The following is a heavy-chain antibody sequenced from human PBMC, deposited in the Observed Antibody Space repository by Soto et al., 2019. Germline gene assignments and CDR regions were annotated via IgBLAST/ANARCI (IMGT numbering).Heavy chain of an antibody. CDR3: AYPSADETEWDYYYGMDV. CDR1: GYTFTSYY. J-gene: IGHJ6*02. V-gene: IGHV1-46*03. Sequence: QVQLVQSGAEVKKPGASVKVSCKASGYTFTSYYMHWVRQAPGQGLEWMGIINPSGGSTSYAQKFQGSVTMTKDTYTSTVYMELCSLRSEDTAVYYCAYPSADETEWDYYYGMDVWGQGTTVTVSS. CDR2: INPSGGST. D-gene: IGHD2-8*01.